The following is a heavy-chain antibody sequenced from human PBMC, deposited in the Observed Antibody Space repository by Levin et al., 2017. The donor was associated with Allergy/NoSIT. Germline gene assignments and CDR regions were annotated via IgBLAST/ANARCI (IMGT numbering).Heavy chain of an antibody. CDR3: ANLWSGYYGMDV. V-gene: IGHV1-2*02. J-gene: IGHJ6*02. D-gene: IGHD3-3*01. CDR2: INPNSGGT. Sequence: ASVKVSCKASGYTFTGYYMHWVRQAPGQGLEWMGWINPNSGGTNYAQKFQGRVTMTRDTSISTAYMELSRLRSDDTAVYYCANLWSGYYGMDVWGQGTTVTVSS. CDR1: GYTFTGYY.